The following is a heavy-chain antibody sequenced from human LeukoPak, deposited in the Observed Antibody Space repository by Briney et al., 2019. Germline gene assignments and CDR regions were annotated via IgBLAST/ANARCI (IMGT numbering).Heavy chain of an antibody. V-gene: IGHV1-2*02. D-gene: IGHD1-26*01. CDR2: INPDSGGT. Sequence: ASVKVSCKASGYTFTSYYLHWVRQAPGQGLEWMGWINPDSGGTNFAQKFQGRVTMTRDTSISTVYMELSSLRSDDTAVYYCARDLPARGYGMDVWGQGTTVTVSS. CDR3: ARDLPARGYGMDV. CDR1: GYTFTSYY. J-gene: IGHJ6*02.